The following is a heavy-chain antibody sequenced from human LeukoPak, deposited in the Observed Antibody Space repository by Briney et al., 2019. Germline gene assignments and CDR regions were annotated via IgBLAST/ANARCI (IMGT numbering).Heavy chain of an antibody. CDR2: ISPGDSDT. V-gene: IGHV5-51*01. Sequence: GESLKISCKGSGYNFPTYWIAWVRQKPGKGLEWMGIISPGDSDTRYSPSFQGQVTISADRSISTAYLQWSSLKASDTAMYYCARRGAGAYYFDYWGQGTLATVSS. CDR1: GYNFPTYW. CDR3: ARRGAGAYYFDY. J-gene: IGHJ4*02. D-gene: IGHD6-19*01.